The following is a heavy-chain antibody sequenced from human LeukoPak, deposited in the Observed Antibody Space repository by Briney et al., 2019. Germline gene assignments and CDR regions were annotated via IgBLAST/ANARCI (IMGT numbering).Heavy chain of an antibody. CDR2: IRSKANSYAT. J-gene: IGHJ6*03. CDR1: GFTFSSYA. Sequence: PGRSLRLSCAASGFTFSSYAMHWVRQASGKGLEWVGRIRSKANSYATAYAASVKGRFTISRDVSKNTAYLQMNSLKTEDTAVYYCTRHPDTAMGEYYYYYYYMDVWGKGTTVTISS. D-gene: IGHD5-18*01. V-gene: IGHV3-73*01. CDR3: TRHPDTAMGEYYYYYYYMDV.